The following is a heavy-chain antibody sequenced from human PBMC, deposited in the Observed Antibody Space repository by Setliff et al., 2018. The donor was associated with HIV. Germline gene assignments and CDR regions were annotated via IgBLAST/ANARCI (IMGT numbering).Heavy chain of an antibody. J-gene: IGHJ4*02. D-gene: IGHD5-12*01. Sequence: GSLRLSCAASGFTFSSHSMNWVRQAPGKGLEWVSSISRSSSYIYYSDSVEGRFTISRDNAGNTLYLQMNSLRAEDTGVYYCHSGYDTEEQSYFDYWGQGTLVTVSS. CDR1: GFTFSSHS. CDR2: ISRSSSYI. V-gene: IGHV3-21*01. CDR3: HSGYDTEEQSYFDY.